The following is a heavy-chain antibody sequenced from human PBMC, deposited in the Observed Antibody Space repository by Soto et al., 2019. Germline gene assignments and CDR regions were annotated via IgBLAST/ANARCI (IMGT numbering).Heavy chain of an antibody. V-gene: IGHV4-59*08. Sequence: QVQLQESGPGRVKPSETLSLTCTASGGSISPYYWSWIRQPPGEGMEWLGYIYYSGYTNYNPSLKSRLTISVDTSKNQFSLRLSSVTAADTAAYFCARLIRDASGSYRLDYWGRGTLVTVSS. CDR2: IYYSGYT. CDR1: GGSISPYY. J-gene: IGHJ4*02. CDR3: ARLIRDASGSYRLDY. D-gene: IGHD3-10*01.